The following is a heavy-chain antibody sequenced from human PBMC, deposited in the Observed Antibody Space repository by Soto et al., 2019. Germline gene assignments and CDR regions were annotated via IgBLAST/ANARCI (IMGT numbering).Heavy chain of an antibody. CDR3: ARDQDDSSDAFDI. J-gene: IGHJ3*02. V-gene: IGHV3-9*01. Sequence: PGGSLRLSCAASGFTFDDYAMHWVRQAPGKGLEWISGISWSSGSTDYADSVKGRFTISRDNAKNSLYLQMNSLRAEDTAVYYCARDQDDSSDAFDIWGQGTMVTVSS. CDR1: GFTFDDYA. D-gene: IGHD3-3*01. CDR2: ISWSSGST.